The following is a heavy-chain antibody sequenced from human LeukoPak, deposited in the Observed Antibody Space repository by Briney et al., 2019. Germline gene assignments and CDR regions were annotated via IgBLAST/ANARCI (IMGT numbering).Heavy chain of an antibody. CDR1: GFTFSNYA. V-gene: IGHV3-23*01. J-gene: IGHJ4*02. CDR3: ARRYYFDY. CDR2: ISGNGGST. Sequence: GGSLRLSCAASGFTFSNYAMSWVRQAPGKGLEWVSGISGNGGSTYYADSVKGRVTISRDNSMNTLYLQMNSLRAEDTAVYYCARRYYFDYWGQGTPVTVSS.